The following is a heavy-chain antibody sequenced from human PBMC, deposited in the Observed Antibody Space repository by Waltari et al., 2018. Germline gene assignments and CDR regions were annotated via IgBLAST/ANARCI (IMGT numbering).Heavy chain of an antibody. D-gene: IGHD1-1*01. CDR2: ISFDGRYQ. CDR3: VVSTRFDP. CDR1: GHNFSSVG. Sequence: VEVVESGGGVVQPGRSLRLSCVVSGHNFSSVGIHWVRHAPVKGLEGIAIISFDGRYQYYADSVKGRFTISRDNSQNAVYLQMNSLRTEDTATYYCVVSTRFDPWGQGTLVTVSS. V-gene: IGHV3-30*03. J-gene: IGHJ5*02.